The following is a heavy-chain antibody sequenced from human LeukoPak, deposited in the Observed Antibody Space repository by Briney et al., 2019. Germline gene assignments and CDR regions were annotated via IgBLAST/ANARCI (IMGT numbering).Heavy chain of an antibody. J-gene: IGHJ4*02. CDR3: GIVARDDGDYELDY. D-gene: IGHD4-17*01. Sequence: GGSLRLSCAASGFTFSDYYMIWIRQAPGKGLVWVSYISSSSSYTNYTDSVKGRFTISRDNAKNSLYLQMNSLRAEDTAVYYCGIVARDDGDYELDYWGQGTLVTVSS. V-gene: IGHV3-11*06. CDR2: ISSSSSYT. CDR1: GFTFSDYY.